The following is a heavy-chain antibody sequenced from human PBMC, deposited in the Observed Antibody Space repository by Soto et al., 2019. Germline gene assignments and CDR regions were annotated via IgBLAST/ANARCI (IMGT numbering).Heavy chain of an antibody. CDR1: GYDFIDHY. CDR2: INPNGGDA. CDR3: ARDLKPYFGPGSLHGFFYF. V-gene: IGHV1-2*02. J-gene: IGHJ4*02. D-gene: IGHD3-10*01. Sequence: QGQVVQSGAEVKKPVASVKVSCKASGYDFIDHYIHWLRQAHGPGLEWMGWINPNGGDAKYAQKFHGRITMTGHTSITTVYMSLRGLTSDDTALYYCARDLKPYFGPGSLHGFFYFWGQGTQVTVSS.